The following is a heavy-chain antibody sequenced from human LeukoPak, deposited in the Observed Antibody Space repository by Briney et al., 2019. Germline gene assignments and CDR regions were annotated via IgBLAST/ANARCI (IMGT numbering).Heavy chain of an antibody. V-gene: IGHV4-59*08. CDR3: ARSPQWLLSSSDWFDP. CDR2: IYYTGST. J-gene: IGHJ5*02. D-gene: IGHD3-3*01. Sequence: SETLSLTCTVSGGSISSYYWSWIRQPPGKGLEWIGYIYYTGSTNYNPSLKSRVTISVDTSKNQFSLKLSSVTAADTAVYYCARSPQWLLSSSDWFDPWGQGTLVTVSS. CDR1: GGSISSYY.